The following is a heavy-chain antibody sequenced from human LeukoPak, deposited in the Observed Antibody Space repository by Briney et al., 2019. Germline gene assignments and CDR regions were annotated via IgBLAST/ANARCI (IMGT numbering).Heavy chain of an antibody. V-gene: IGHV3-30*02. J-gene: IGHJ4*02. Sequence: PGGSLRLSCAASGFTFSSYGMHWVRQAPGKGLEWVAFIRYDGSNKYYADSVKGRFTISRDNSKNTLYLQMNSLRAEDTAVYYCAKAFKVPGYHGDKGVDYWGQGTLVTVSS. CDR1: GFTFSSYG. CDR3: AKAFKVPGYHGDKGVDY. CDR2: IRYDGSNK. D-gene: IGHD2-15*01.